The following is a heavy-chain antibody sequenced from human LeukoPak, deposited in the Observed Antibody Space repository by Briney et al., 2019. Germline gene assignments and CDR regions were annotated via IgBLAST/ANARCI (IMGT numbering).Heavy chain of an antibody. V-gene: IGHV1-69*13. J-gene: IGHJ6*02. CDR2: IIPIFGTA. CDR3: ARGYWSGYYISQSGMDV. CDR1: GGTFSSYA. D-gene: IGHD3-3*01. Sequence: ASVKVSCKASGGTFSSYAISWVRQAPGQGLEWMGGIIPIFGTANYAQKFQGRVTITADESTSTAYMELSSLRSEDTAVYYCARGYWSGYYISQSGMDVWGQGTTVTVSS.